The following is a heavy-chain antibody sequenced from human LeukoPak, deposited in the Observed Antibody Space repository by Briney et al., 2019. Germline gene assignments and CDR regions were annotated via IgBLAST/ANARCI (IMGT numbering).Heavy chain of an antibody. Sequence: GGSLRLSCAASGFTFSSYGMHWVRQAPGKGLEWVAVISYDGSNKYYADSVKGRFTIPRDNSKNTLYLQMNSLRAEDTAVYYCAKDSVVIDYYYYYMDVWGKGTTVTVSS. V-gene: IGHV3-30*18. D-gene: IGHD3-22*01. CDR2: ISYDGSNK. CDR3: AKDSVVIDYYYYYMDV. CDR1: GFTFSSYG. J-gene: IGHJ6*03.